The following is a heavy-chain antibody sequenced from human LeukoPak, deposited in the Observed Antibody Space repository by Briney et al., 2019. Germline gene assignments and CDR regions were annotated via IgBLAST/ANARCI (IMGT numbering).Heavy chain of an antibody. Sequence: PSETLSLTCAVYGGSFSGYYWSWIRQPPGKGLEWVSAISGSGGSTYYADSVKGRFTISRDNSKNTLYLQMNSLRAEDTAVYYCAKDSSGYSYGYLYWGQGTLVTVSS. D-gene: IGHD5-18*01. CDR2: ISGSGGST. CDR1: GGSFSGYY. V-gene: IGHV3-23*01. CDR3: AKDSSGYSYGYLY. J-gene: IGHJ4*02.